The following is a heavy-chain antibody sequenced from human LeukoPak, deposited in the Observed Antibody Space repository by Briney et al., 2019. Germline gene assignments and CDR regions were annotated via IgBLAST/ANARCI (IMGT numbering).Heavy chain of an antibody. CDR3: ARVNTGYSSSWYVTAEYFQH. Sequence: SETLSLTCTVSGGSISSSYWSWIRQPAGKGLEWIGCIYTSGTPNYNPSLKSRVTMSVDTSRNQFSLKLTSVTAADTAVYYCARVNTGYSSSWYVTAEYFQHWGQGTLVTVSS. J-gene: IGHJ1*01. V-gene: IGHV4-4*07. D-gene: IGHD6-13*01. CDR1: GGSISSSY. CDR2: IYTSGTP.